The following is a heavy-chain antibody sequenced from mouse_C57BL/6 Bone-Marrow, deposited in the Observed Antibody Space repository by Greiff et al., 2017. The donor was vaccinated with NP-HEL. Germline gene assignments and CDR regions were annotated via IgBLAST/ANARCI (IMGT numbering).Heavy chain of an antibody. J-gene: IGHJ4*01. CDR3: ARRGVTVVAPMDY. CDR1: GYAFSSSW. Sequence: QVQLQQSGPELVKPGASVKISCKASGYAFSSSWMNWVKQRPGKGLEWIGRIYPGDGDTNYNGKFKGKATLTADKSSSTAYMQLSSLTSEDSAVYVCARRGVTVVAPMDYWGQGTSVTVSS. D-gene: IGHD1-1*01. CDR2: IYPGDGDT. V-gene: IGHV1-82*01.